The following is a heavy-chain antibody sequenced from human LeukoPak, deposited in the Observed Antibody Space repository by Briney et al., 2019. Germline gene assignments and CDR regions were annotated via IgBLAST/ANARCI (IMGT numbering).Heavy chain of an antibody. V-gene: IGHV4-59*11. CDR2: IYHSGTT. D-gene: IGHD3-10*01. Sequence: SETLSLTCNVSGVSIATHYWGWIRQSPGKGLEWIGYIYHSGTTNYNPSLKSRVTILIDTSKNEFSLRLTSVTAADTAVYYCAREANYYGSGSYFEGTFDYWGQGSLVTVSS. J-gene: IGHJ4*02. CDR3: AREANYYGSGSYFEGTFDY. CDR1: GVSIATHY.